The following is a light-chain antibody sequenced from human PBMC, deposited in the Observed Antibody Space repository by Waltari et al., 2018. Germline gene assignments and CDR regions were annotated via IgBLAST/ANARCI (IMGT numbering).Light chain of an antibody. CDR2: AAS. V-gene: IGKV1-17*01. J-gene: IGKJ2*01. CDR3: QQRGNWPSGYT. Sequence: DIQMTQSPSSLSASVGDRVTITCRASQGIRDDLGWYQQKPGKAPKGLIYAASSLRSGVPSRFSGSGSGTDFTLTISSLEPEDFAVYYCQQRGNWPSGYTFGQGTKLEIK. CDR1: QGIRDD.